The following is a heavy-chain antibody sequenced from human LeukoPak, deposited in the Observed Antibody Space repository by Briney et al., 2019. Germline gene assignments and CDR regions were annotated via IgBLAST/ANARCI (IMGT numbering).Heavy chain of an antibody. CDR2: IYHSGST. CDR3: ARIRYFDWLFDY. Sequence: SETLSLTCAVSGYSISSGYYWGWIRQPPGKGLEWIGSIYHSGSTYYNPSLKSRVTISVDTSKNQFSLKLSSVTAADTAVYYCARIRYFDWLFDYWGQGTLVTASS. CDR1: GYSISSGYY. V-gene: IGHV4-38-2*01. D-gene: IGHD3-9*01. J-gene: IGHJ4*02.